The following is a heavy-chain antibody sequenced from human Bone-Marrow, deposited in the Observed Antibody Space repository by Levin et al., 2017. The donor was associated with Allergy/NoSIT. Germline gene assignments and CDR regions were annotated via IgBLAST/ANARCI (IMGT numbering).Heavy chain of an antibody. CDR3: TRMLATMARNLRRKAFDI. CDR1: GFSFSAYA. CDR2: ISYDGNNT. Sequence: GGSLRLSCAASGFSFSAYAMHWVRQAPAKGPEWLAVISYDGNNTYYKDSVKGRFTISRDNSENTLYLQMNDLRAEDTALYYCTRMLATMARNLRRKAFDIWGQGTVVTVSS. J-gene: IGHJ3*02. V-gene: IGHV3-30-3*01. D-gene: IGHD3-10*01.